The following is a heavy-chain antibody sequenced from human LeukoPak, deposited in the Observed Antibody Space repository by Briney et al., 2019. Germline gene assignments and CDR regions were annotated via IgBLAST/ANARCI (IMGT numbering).Heavy chain of an antibody. Sequence: LRASVKVSCKASGYSFTNYFIDWVRQAPGQGPEWMGLIHPSGGTTTYAQKFQDRVTMTRDTSTNTVSMELSSLRSDDTAVYYCARDGSVSLGSSSPYYYYYYMDVWGKGTTVTVSS. V-gene: IGHV1-46*01. CDR3: ARDGSVSLGSSSPYYYYYYMDV. D-gene: IGHD6-13*01. J-gene: IGHJ6*03. CDR1: GYSFTNYF. CDR2: IHPSGGTT.